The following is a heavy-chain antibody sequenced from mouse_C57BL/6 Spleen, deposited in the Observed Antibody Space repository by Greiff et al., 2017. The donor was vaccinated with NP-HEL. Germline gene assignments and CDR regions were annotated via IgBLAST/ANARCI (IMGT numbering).Heavy chain of an antibody. Sequence: QVQLQQPGAELVRPGSSVKLSCKASGYTFTSYWMHWVKQRPIQGLEWIGNIDPSDSETHYNQKFKDKATLTVDKSSSTAYMQLSSLTSEDSAVYYCARRGSSSDYFDYWGQGTTLTVSS. V-gene: IGHV1-52*01. CDR2: IDPSDSET. CDR3: ARRGSSSDYFDY. CDR1: GYTFTSYW. D-gene: IGHD1-1*01. J-gene: IGHJ2*01.